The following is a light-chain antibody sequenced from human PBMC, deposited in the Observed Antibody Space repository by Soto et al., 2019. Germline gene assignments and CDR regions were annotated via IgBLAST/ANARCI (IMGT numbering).Light chain of an antibody. CDR3: CSYAGSYTYV. Sequence: QSALTQPRPVSGSPAQSVTISCTGTSSDVGGYNDVSWYQQHPGKAPKLIIYDVNRRPSGVPDRFSGSKSGNTASLTISGLQAEDEADYYCCSYAGSYTYVFGTGTKVTVL. J-gene: IGLJ1*01. CDR1: SSDVGGYND. CDR2: DVN. V-gene: IGLV2-11*01.